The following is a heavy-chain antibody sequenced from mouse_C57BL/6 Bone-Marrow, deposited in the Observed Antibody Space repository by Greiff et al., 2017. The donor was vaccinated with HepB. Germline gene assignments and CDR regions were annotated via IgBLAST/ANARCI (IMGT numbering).Heavy chain of an antibody. Sequence: EVQLQESGGGLVKPGGSLKLSCAASGFTFSSYAMSWVRQTPEKRLEWVATISDGGSYTYYPDNVKGRFTISIDNAKNNLYLQMSHLKSEDTAMYYCARDYYYGSTYYYAMGYWGQGTAVTVSS. CDR3: ARDYYYGSTYYYAMGY. J-gene: IGHJ4*01. V-gene: IGHV5-4*01. CDR2: ISDGGSYT. D-gene: IGHD1-1*01. CDR1: GFTFSSYA.